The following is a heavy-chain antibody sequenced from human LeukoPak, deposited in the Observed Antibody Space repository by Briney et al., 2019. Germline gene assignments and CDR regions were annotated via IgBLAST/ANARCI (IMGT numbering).Heavy chain of an antibody. V-gene: IGHV3-23*01. J-gene: IGHJ4*02. D-gene: IGHD5-12*01. CDR3: AKDLGGGGYDFRLNC. Sequence: GGSLRLSCAASGFTFNSYGMSWVRQAPGKGLGWVSGISGSGGSTYYAESVKGRFTISRDNSKNTVNLQMNSLRAEDTALYYCAKDLGGGGYDFRLNCWGQGTLVSVSS. CDR1: GFTFNSYG. CDR2: ISGSGGST.